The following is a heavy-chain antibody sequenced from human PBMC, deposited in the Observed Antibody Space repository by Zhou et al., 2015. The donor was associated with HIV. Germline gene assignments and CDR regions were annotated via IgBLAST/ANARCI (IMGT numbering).Heavy chain of an antibody. CDR1: GGTFSTNG. D-gene: IGHD6-6*01. V-gene: IGHV1-69*06. CDR2: VIPIFGTS. J-gene: IGHJ2*01. Sequence: QVQLVQSGAEVKKPGSSVKVSCQVSGGTFSTNGITWVRQAPGQGLEWMGVVIPIFGTSNYPQKFQGRVTITADRSTNTAYMELRSLRSEDTAVYYCARDRGAARPDWRYFDLWGRGTLVTVSS. CDR3: ARDRGAARPDWRYFDL.